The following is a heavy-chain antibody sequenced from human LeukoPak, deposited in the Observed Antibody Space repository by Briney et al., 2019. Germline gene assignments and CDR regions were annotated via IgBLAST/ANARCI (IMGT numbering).Heavy chain of an antibody. Sequence: GSSLRLSCAASGFTFDDYAMHWVRHAPGKGLEWVSGISWNSGSIGYADSVKGRFTISRDNAKNSLYLQMNSLRAEDTALYYCAKDMRYYYDSSGSLDYWGQGTMVTVSS. V-gene: IGHV3-9*01. D-gene: IGHD3-22*01. J-gene: IGHJ4*02. CDR2: ISWNSGSI. CDR3: AKDMRYYYDSSGSLDY. CDR1: GFTFDDYA.